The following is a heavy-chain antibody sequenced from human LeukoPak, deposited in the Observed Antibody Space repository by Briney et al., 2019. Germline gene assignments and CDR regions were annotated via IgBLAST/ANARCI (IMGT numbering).Heavy chain of an antibody. CDR2: FDPEDGET. V-gene: IGHV1-24*01. Sequence: ASVKVSYKVSGYTLTELSMHWVRQAPGNGLEWMGGFDPEDGETIYAQKFKGRVTMTEDTSTDTAYMELSSLRSEDTAVYYCATVGGYSSTKLASGEFDPWGQGTLVTVSS. CDR3: ATVGGYSSTKLASGEFDP. CDR1: GYTLTELS. D-gene: IGHD6-13*01. J-gene: IGHJ5*02.